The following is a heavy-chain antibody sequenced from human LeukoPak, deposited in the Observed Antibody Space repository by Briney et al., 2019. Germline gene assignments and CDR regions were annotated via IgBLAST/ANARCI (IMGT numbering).Heavy chain of an antibody. CDR3: ARDPGTYSDCYFDY. Sequence: GGSLRLSCAASGFTFSSYAMSWVRQAPGKGLEWVAVISYDGSNKYYADSVKGRFTISRDNSKNTLYLQMNSLRAEDTAVYYCARDPGTYSDCYFDYWGQGTLVTVSS. CDR1: GFTFSSYA. J-gene: IGHJ4*02. D-gene: IGHD1-1*01. V-gene: IGHV3-30*04. CDR2: ISYDGSNK.